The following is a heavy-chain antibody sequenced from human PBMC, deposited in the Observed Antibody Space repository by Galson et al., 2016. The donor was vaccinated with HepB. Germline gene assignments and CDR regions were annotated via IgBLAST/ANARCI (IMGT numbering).Heavy chain of an antibody. V-gene: IGHV3-23*01. D-gene: IGHD2-2*01. CDR1: GFSFSTYA. J-gene: IGHJ4*02. CDR3: AKGALYCSRTTCYPIDY. Sequence: SLRLSCAASGFSFSTYAMSWVRQAPGKGLEWVSGISGSGGHTYYEDSVTGRFTISRDNAKNTLYLQMNSLRVEDTAVYYCAKGALYCSRTTCYPIDYWGQGTLVTVSS. CDR2: ISGSGGHT.